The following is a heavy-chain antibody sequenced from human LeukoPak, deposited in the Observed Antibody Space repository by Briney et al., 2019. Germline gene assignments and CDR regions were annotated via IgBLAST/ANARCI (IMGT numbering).Heavy chain of an antibody. Sequence: ASVKVSCKASGYTFTDYYMHWVRQAPGQGLEWMGWINPNSGGTNYAQKFQGRVTMTRDTSISTAYMELSRLRSDDTAVYYCARETVYGDYVGYFDYWGQGTLVTVSS. J-gene: IGHJ4*02. V-gene: IGHV1-2*02. CDR1: GYTFTDYY. CDR3: ARETVYGDYVGYFDY. CDR2: INPNSGGT. D-gene: IGHD4-17*01.